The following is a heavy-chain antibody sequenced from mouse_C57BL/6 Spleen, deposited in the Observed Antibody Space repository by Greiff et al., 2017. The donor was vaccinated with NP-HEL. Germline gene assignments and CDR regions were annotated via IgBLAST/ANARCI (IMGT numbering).Heavy chain of an antibody. Sequence: VKLMESGPGLVQPSQSLSITCTVSGFSLTSYGVHWVRQSPGKGLEWLGVIWRGGSTDYNAAFMSRLSITKDNSKSQVFFKMNSLQADDTAIYYCAKKGDYSYAMDYWGQGTSVTVSS. J-gene: IGHJ4*01. V-gene: IGHV2-5*01. CDR3: AKKGDYSYAMDY. CDR1: GFSLTSYG. D-gene: IGHD2-13*01. CDR2: IWRGGST.